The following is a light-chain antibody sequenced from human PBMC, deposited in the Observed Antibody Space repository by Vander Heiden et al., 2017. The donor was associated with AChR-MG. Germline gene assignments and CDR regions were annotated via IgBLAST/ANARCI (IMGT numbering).Light chain of an antibody. CDR2: DAS. CDR1: QDIRSS. V-gene: IGKV1-33*01. CDR3: QQENNLPWT. J-gene: IGKJ1*01. Sequence: DIQMTQSPSSLSAPVGDRVTITCQASQDIRSSLNWYQQKPGKAPKLLIYDASHLEIGVPSRFNGSGSRTDFSFTISRLQPEDIATYYCQQENNLPWTFGQGTKVEIK.